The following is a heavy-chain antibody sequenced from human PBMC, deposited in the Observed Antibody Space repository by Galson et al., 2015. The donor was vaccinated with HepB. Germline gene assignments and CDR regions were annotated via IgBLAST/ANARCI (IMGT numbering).Heavy chain of an antibody. CDR1: GFTFNNYA. CDR3: ARDRSDTIVLPEEAAAGPYYYYYGMDV. V-gene: IGHV3-30-3*01. Sequence: SLRLSCAASGFTFNNYAVHWVRQAPGKGLEWVAVISYDGNNKYYADSVKGRFTISRDNSKNTLYLQMNSLRAEDTAVYYCARDRSDTIVLPEEAAAGPYYYYYGMDVWGQGTTVTVSS. J-gene: IGHJ6*02. D-gene: IGHD6-13*01. CDR2: ISYDGNNK.